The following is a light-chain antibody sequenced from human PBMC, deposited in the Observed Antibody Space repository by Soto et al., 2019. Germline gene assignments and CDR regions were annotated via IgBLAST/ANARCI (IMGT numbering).Light chain of an antibody. CDR2: RNN. J-gene: IGLJ2*01. CDR1: SSNIGANH. V-gene: IGLV1-47*01. Sequence: QSVLTQPPSASGTPGQRVTISCSGSSSNIGANHVYWYQQLPGAAPKLLIYRNNQRPSGVPDRFSGSKSGTSASLAISGLRSEHEADYYCAAWDDTVVFGGGTKLTVL. CDR3: AAWDDTVV.